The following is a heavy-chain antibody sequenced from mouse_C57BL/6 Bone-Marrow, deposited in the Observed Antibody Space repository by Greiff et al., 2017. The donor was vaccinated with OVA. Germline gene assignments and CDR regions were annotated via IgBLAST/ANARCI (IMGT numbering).Heavy chain of an antibody. Sequence: VKLMESGPELVKPGASVKISCKASGYAFSSSWMNWVKQRPGKGLEWIGRIYPGDGDTNYNGKFKGKATLTADKSSSTAYMQLSSLTSEDSAVYFCARRGHYYGAGYFDVWGTGTTVTVSS. CDR3: ARRGHYYGAGYFDV. V-gene: IGHV1-82*01. CDR2: IYPGDGDT. J-gene: IGHJ1*03. CDR1: GYAFSSSW. D-gene: IGHD1-1*01.